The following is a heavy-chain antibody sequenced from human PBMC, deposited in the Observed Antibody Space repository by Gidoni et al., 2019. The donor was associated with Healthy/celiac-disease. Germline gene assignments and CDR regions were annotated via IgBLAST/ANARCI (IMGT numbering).Heavy chain of an antibody. D-gene: IGHD1-26*01. CDR2: IKHSGST. J-gene: IGHJ5*02. CDR1: GGSFSGYY. Sequence: QVQLQQWGAGLLKPSETLSLTCAVYGGSFSGYYWSWIRQPPGKGLEWIGEIKHSGSTNYNPSLKSRFTISVDTSKNQFSLKLSSVTAADTAVYYCARGAGYKSGSHLLTRPGPSLRAGRNWFDPWGQGTLVTVSS. V-gene: IGHV4-34*01. CDR3: ARGAGYKSGSHLLTRPGPSLRAGRNWFDP.